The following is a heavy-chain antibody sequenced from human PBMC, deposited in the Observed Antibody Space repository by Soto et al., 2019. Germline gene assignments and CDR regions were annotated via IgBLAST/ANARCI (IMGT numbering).Heavy chain of an antibody. D-gene: IGHD2-2*01. J-gene: IGHJ4*02. CDR1: GFTFSSYA. CDR3: ARVSMLTGYFDY. Sequence: PGGSLRLSCAASGFTFSSYAMHWVRQATGKGLEYVSAISSNESSTYYANSVKGRFTISRDNSKNTLYLQMGSLIAEDMAVYYCARVSMLTGYFDYWGQGTLVTVSS. V-gene: IGHV3-64*01. CDR2: ISSNESST.